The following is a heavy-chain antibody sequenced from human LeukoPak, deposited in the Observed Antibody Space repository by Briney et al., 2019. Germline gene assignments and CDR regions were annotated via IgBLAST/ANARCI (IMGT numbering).Heavy chain of an antibody. CDR2: IWYGGSNK. D-gene: IGHD2-2*01. J-gene: IGHJ4*02. Sequence: GGSLRLSCAASGFTFSAYWMHWVRQAPGKGLEWVAVIWYGGSNKYYADSVKGRFTISRDNSKNTLYLQMNSLRAEDTAVYYCAKGSLHCSTTSCPNDYWGQGTLVTVSS. CDR3: AKGSLHCSTTSCPNDY. CDR1: GFTFSAYW. V-gene: IGHV3-30*02.